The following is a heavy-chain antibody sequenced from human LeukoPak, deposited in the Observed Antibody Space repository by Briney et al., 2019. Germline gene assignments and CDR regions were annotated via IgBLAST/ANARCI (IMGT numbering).Heavy chain of an antibody. D-gene: IGHD6-13*01. V-gene: IGHV3-21*01. J-gene: IGHJ4*02. CDR1: GFTFSSYW. Sequence: PGGSLRLSCAASGFTFSSYWMHWVRQAPGKGLEWVSSISSSSSYIYYADSVKGRFTISRDNAKNSLYLQMNSLRAEDTAVYYCARDGAAAGFPRDYYFDYWGQGTLVTVSS. CDR3: ARDGAAAGFPRDYYFDY. CDR2: ISSSSSYI.